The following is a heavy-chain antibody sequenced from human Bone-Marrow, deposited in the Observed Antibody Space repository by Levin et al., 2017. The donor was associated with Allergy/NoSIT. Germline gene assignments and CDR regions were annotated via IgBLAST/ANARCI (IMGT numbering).Heavy chain of an antibody. D-gene: IGHD2-15*01. Sequence: ASVKVSCKASGYTFTSYYMHWVRQAPGQGLEWMGIINPSGGSTSYAQKFQGRVTMTRDTSTSTVYMELSSLRSEDTAVYYCARDGKPRYCSGGSCYSNDAFDSWGQGTMVTVSS. CDR3: ARDGKPRYCSGGSCYSNDAFDS. CDR2: INPSGGST. CDR1: GYTFTSYY. J-gene: IGHJ3*02. V-gene: IGHV1-46*01.